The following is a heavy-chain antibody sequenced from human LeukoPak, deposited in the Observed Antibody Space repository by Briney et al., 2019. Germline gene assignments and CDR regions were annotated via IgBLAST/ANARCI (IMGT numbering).Heavy chain of an antibody. D-gene: IGHD4-23*01. CDR3: ARLAACNTALCGTARWQFDS. V-gene: IGHV4-38-2*02. CDR1: DYSINNPYY. CDR2: IYYNGIT. Sequence: PSETLSLTCTVSDYSINNPYYWGWLRQPPGKGLEWIAAIYYNGITLYNPSLNSRVAISVDTSKNQFSLKMTSGTAADTAVYYCARLAACNTALCGTARWQFDSRGQGILVTVSS. J-gene: IGHJ4*02.